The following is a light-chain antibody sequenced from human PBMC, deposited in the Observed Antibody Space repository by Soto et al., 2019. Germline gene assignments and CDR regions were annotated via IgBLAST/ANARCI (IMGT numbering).Light chain of an antibody. Sequence: RSVSGSPGQSVTLSCTGATTDVDSSEYVSWYQQHPGEAPRLLIYDVTKRPAGVPSRFSGSKSGKTASLTISGLRTEDEADYFCASYRSANTLVVFGTGTKLTVL. CDR3: ASYRSANTLVV. V-gene: IGLV2-11*01. CDR2: DVT. CDR1: TTDVDSSEY. J-gene: IGLJ1*01.